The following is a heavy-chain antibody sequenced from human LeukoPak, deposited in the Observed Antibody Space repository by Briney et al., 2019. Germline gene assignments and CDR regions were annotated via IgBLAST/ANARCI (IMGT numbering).Heavy chain of an antibody. Sequence: PSETLSLTCSVSGGSISSYYWSWIRQPPGKGLEWIGYIYYTGTTNYNPSLKSRVTISVDTSKNQFSLELTSVTAADTAVYYCARDPGSSFLDIWGQGTMVIVSS. D-gene: IGHD1-26*01. J-gene: IGHJ3*02. V-gene: IGHV4-59*01. CDR3: ARDPGSSFLDI. CDR1: GGSISSYY. CDR2: IYYTGTT.